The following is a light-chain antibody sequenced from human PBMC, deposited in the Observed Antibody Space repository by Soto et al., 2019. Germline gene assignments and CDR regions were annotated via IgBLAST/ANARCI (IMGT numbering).Light chain of an antibody. J-gene: IGKJ2*01. CDR1: QSVSGS. Sequence: EIVMTQSPATLCVSPGKTATLSCRASQSVSGSLAWYRQRPGQAPRLLIYGASARASDIPTRFSGSGSGTEFTLTISSLQSDDSAIYFCQQYNSWPYTFGQGPRWIS. CDR3: QQYNSWPYT. CDR2: GAS. V-gene: IGKV3-15*01.